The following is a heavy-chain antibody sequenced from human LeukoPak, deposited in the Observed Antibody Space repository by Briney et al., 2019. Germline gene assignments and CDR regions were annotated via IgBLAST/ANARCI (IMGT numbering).Heavy chain of an antibody. CDR2: IYYSGST. CDR1: GGSISSSNYY. J-gene: IGHJ4*02. Sequence: PSGTLSLTCAVSGGSISSSNYYWGWIRQPPGKGLEWIGSIYYSGSTYYNPSLKSRVTISVDTSKNQFSLKLTSVTAADTAVYYCARRGCSSTSCYGGTNLPFDYWGQGTLLTVSS. CDR3: ARRGCSSTSCYGGTNLPFDY. V-gene: IGHV4-39*01. D-gene: IGHD2-2*01.